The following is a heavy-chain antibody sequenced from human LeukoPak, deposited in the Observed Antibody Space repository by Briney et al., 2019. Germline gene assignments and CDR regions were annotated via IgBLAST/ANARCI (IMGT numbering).Heavy chain of an antibody. Sequence: PGGSLRLSCAGSGFIVGDTHMTWVRQAPGKGLEWVANIRQDGSEKYYVDSVKGRLTISRDNAKNSLYLQMNNLTAADTAIYYCARAGYYGDDAFDLWGQGTRVTVSS. CDR3: ARAGYYGDDAFDL. D-gene: IGHD2/OR15-2a*01. J-gene: IGHJ3*01. CDR2: IRQDGSEK. CDR1: GFIVGDTH. V-gene: IGHV3-7*01.